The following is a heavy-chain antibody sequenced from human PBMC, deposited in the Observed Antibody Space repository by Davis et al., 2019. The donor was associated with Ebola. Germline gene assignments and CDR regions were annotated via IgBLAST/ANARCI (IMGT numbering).Heavy chain of an antibody. CDR3: ARQPVDTAMVTFYYGMDV. J-gene: IGHJ6*02. CDR1: GFTFSSYG. D-gene: IGHD5-18*01. V-gene: IGHV3-30*19. CDR2: ISYDGSNK. Sequence: GGSLRLSCAASGFTFSSYGTHWVRQAPGKGLEWVAVISYDGSNKYYADSVKGRFTISRDNSKNTLYLQMNSLRAEDTAVYYCARQPVDTAMVTFYYGMDVWGQGTTVTVSS.